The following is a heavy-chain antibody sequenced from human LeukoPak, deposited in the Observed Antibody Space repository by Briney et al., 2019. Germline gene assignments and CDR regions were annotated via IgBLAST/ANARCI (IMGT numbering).Heavy chain of an antibody. CDR2: ISSSGSTI. V-gene: IGHV3-11*01. CDR3: AKDWREPLAFDI. D-gene: IGHD1-26*01. CDR1: GFTFSDYY. J-gene: IGHJ3*02. Sequence: PGGSLRLSCAASGFTFSDYYMSWIRQAPGKGLEWVSYISSSGSTIYYADSVKGRFTISRDNSKNTLYLQMNSLRAEDTAVYYCAKDWREPLAFDIWGQGTMVTVSS.